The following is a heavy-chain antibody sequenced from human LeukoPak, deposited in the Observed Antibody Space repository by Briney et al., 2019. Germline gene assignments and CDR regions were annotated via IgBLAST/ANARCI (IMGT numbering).Heavy chain of an antibody. CDR1: GFTFSDYC. CDR3: ARDVIWFGELSGGFDI. CDR2: ISSSGSTI. V-gene: IGHV3-11*01. Sequence: PGGSLRLSCAASGFTFSDYCMSWIRQAPGKGLECVSYISSSGSTIYHADSVKGRFTISRDNAKNSLYLQMNSLRAEDTAVYYCARDVIWFGELSGGFDIWGQGTMVTVSS. D-gene: IGHD3-10*01. J-gene: IGHJ3*02.